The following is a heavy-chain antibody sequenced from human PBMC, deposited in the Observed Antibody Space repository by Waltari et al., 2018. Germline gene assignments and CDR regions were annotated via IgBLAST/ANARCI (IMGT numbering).Heavy chain of an antibody. J-gene: IGHJ4*02. V-gene: IGHV2-70*04. D-gene: IGHD2-21*01. CDR2: IDWDDDK. CDR1: GFSLSTSGMR. CDR3: ARIWCIGGDCYND. Sequence: QVTLKESGPALVKPTQTLTLTCTFPGFSLSTSGMRVSWIRQPPGKALEWLARIDWDDDKFYSTSLKTRLTISKDTSKNQVVLTMTNMDPVDTATYYCARIWCIGGDCYNDWGQGTLVTVSS.